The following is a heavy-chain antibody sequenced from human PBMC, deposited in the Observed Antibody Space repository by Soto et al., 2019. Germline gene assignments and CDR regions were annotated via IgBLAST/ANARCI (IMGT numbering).Heavy chain of an antibody. D-gene: IGHD6-19*01. CDR2: ISSRSSTI. CDR3: ARAIAVGSTSLDY. J-gene: IGHJ4*02. Sequence: GGSLRLSCAASGFSFSTYNMNWVRQAPGRGLEWVSYISSRSSTIYHADSVKGRFTISRDNAKNSLYLQMDSLRDEDTAVYFCARAIAVGSTSLDYWGLGTRVTVS. CDR1: GFSFSTYN. V-gene: IGHV3-48*02.